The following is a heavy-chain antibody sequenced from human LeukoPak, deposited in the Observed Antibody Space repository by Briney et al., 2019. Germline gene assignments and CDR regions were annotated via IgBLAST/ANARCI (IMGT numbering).Heavy chain of an antibody. V-gene: IGHV1-24*01. CDR2: FDPEDGET. J-gene: IGHJ4*02. CDR3: ATEWYSSSSPYFDY. D-gene: IGHD6-6*01. CDR1: GYTLTELS. Sequence: GASVKVSCKVSGYTLTELSMHWVRQAPGRGLEWMGGFDPEDGETIYAQKFQSRVTMTEDTSTDTAYMELSSLRSEDTAVYYCATEWYSSSSPYFDYWGQGTLVTVSS.